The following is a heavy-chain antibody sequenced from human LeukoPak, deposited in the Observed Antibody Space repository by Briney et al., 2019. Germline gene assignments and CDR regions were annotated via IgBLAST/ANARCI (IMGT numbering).Heavy chain of an antibody. J-gene: IGHJ3*02. CDR1: GFTFSSYS. D-gene: IGHD6-25*01. Sequence: PGGSLRLSCAASGFTFSSYSMNWVRQAPGKGLEWVSSISSSSSYIYYADSVKGRFTISRDNAKNSPYLQMNSLRAEDTAVYYCAREGGGHDAFDIWGQGTMVTVSS. CDR2: ISSSSSYI. CDR3: AREGGGHDAFDI. V-gene: IGHV3-21*01.